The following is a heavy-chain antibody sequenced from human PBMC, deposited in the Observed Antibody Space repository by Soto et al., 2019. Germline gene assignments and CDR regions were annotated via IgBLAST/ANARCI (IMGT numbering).Heavy chain of an antibody. V-gene: IGHV1-8*01. Sequence: QVQLVQSGAEVKKPGASVKVSCKASGYTFTNYDINWVRQATGQGLEWMGWMNPKSGNTGYAQYFQGRLTMTRSTSISTAYMELSSLRSEDTAVYYCVRVYGEIDYWGQGTLVTVSS. D-gene: IGHD4-17*01. J-gene: IGHJ4*02. CDR2: MNPKSGNT. CDR1: GYTFTNYD. CDR3: VRVYGEIDY.